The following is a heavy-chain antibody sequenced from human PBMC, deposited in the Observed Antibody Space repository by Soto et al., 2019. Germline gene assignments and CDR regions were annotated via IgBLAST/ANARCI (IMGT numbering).Heavy chain of an antibody. J-gene: IGHJ4*02. D-gene: IGHD1-26*01. V-gene: IGHV3-73*02. CDR1: GFTFSDSA. Sequence: EVQLVESGGGLVQPGGSLKLSCVASGFTFSDSAVHWVRQASGKGLGWVGRIRSKANSYATVFAASVKGRFTISRDDSNKTAYLKINSLETEDTAVYYCTSLGATSNFDYWGQGTLVTVSP. CDR3: TSLGATSNFDY. CDR2: IRSKANSYAT.